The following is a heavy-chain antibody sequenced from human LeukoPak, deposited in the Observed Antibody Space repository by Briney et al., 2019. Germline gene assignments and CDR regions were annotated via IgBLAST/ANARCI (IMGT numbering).Heavy chain of an antibody. D-gene: IGHD5-12*01. V-gene: IGHV1-3*01. CDR3: ARDVDIVATTGFDY. CDR2: INAGNGNT. J-gene: IGHJ4*02. Sequence: ASVKVSCKASGYTFTSYAMHWVRQAPGQRLEWMGWINAGNGNTKYSQKFQGRVTITRDTSASTAYMELSSLRSEDTAVYYCARDVDIVATTGFDYWGQGTLVTVSS. CDR1: GYTFTSYA.